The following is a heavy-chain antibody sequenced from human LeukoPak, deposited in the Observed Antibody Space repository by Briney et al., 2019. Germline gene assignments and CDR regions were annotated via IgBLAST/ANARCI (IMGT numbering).Heavy chain of an antibody. Sequence: PGGSLRLSCAASGFTFSNYSMSWVRQAPGKWLEWVSAISGSGDSTYYADSVKGRFTISRDNSKNTLYLQMNSLRAEDTAVYYCARMRIGDYANYWGQGTLVTVSS. D-gene: IGHD4-17*01. CDR1: GFTFSNYS. CDR3: ARMRIGDYANY. CDR2: ISGSGDST. J-gene: IGHJ4*02. V-gene: IGHV3-23*01.